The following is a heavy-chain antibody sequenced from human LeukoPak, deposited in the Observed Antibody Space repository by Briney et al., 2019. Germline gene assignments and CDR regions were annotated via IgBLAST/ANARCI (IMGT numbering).Heavy chain of an antibody. CDR2: IYYDGKNK. D-gene: IGHD6-13*01. CDR1: GFTFSDHG. Sequence: PGGSLRLSCAASGFTFSDHGIHWVRHAPGKGLEWVAIIYYDGKNKYYADSAKGRFTISRDNPKNTAYLQMNSLRGDDTGVYYCSRGGWPTAGTPRMDVWGQGTTVIVSS. J-gene: IGHJ6*02. V-gene: IGHV3-33*01. CDR3: SRGGWPTAGTPRMDV.